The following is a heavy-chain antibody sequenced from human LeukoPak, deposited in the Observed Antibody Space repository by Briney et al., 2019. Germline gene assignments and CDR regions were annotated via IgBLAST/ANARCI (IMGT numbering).Heavy chain of an antibody. CDR2: ISAYNGNT. V-gene: IGHV1-18*01. D-gene: IGHD6-6*01. CDR3: ARGRPSSNIAARGNWFDP. CDR1: GYIFTTYG. Sequence: ASVKVSCTASGYIFTTYGISWVRQAPGQGLEWMGWISAYNGNTNYAQNLQGRLTMTTDTSTSTAYMELRSLRSDDTAVYYCARGRPSSNIAARGNWFDPWGQGTLVTVSS. J-gene: IGHJ5*02.